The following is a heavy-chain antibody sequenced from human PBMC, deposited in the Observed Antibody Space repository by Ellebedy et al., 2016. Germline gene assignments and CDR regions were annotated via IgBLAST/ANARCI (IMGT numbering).Heavy chain of an antibody. J-gene: IGHJ5*01. CDR2: IYWDDNK. CDR3: AHQINYDSSAYYNTGWFDS. D-gene: IGHD3-22*01. V-gene: IGHV2-5*02. CDR1: GFSLSTSGVG. Sequence: SGPTLVKPTQTLTLTCTFSGFSLSTSGVGVAWIRQPPGKALEWLALIYWDDNKPYSPSLKSRLTITKDTSKNQVVLTITNMDPVDTGTYYCAHQINYDSSAYYNTGWFDSWGQGTLVTVSS.